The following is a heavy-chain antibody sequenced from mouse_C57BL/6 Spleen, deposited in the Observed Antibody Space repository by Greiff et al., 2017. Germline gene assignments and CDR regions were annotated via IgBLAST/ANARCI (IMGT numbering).Heavy chain of an antibody. Sequence: QVQLQQPGAELVEPGASVKLSCKASGYTFTSYWMHWVKQRPGQGLEWIGMIHPNSGSTNYNEKFKSKATLTVDKSSSTAYMQLSSLTSEDSAVYYCARSYPFDYAMDYWGQGTSVTVSS. V-gene: IGHV1-64*01. CDR3: ARSYPFDYAMDY. J-gene: IGHJ4*01. D-gene: IGHD1-1*01. CDR1: GYTFTSYW. CDR2: IHPNSGST.